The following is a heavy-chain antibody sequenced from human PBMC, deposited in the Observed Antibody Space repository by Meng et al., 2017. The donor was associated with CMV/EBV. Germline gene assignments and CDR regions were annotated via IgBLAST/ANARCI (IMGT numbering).Heavy chain of an antibody. V-gene: IGHV1-69*02. CDR3: ARVGPRVTFVGFSFDF. CDR2: IIPILGIA. CDR1: GGTFSSYT. Sequence: SVKVSCKASGGTFSSYTISWVRQAPGQGLEWMGRIIPILGIANYAQKFQGRVTITADKSTSTAYMELSSLRAEDTALYYCARVGPRVTFVGFSFDFWGLGTLVTVSS. J-gene: IGHJ4*02. D-gene: IGHD3/OR15-3a*01.